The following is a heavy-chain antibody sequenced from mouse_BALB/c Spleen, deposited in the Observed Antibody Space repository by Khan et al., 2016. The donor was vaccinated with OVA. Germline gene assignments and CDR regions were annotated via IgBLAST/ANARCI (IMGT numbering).Heavy chain of an antibody. V-gene: IGHV3-2*02. CDR1: GYSITSEFA. CDR2: ISYSGNT. CDR3: ARKDYYDYDPFPY. D-gene: IGHD2-4*01. Sequence: VQLKQSGPGLVKPSQSLSLTCTVTGYSITSEFAWNWIRQFPGNKLELMGYISYSGNTRYNPSLKSLISITRDTSRNQFFLQLNSVTTEDTATYYCARKDYYDYDPFPYWGQGTLVTVSA. J-gene: IGHJ3*01.